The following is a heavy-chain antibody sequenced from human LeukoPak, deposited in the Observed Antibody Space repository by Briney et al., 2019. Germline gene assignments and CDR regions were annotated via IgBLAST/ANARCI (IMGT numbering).Heavy chain of an antibody. Sequence: ASVKVSCKASGYTFTSYDINWVRQATGQGLEWMGWMNPNSGNTGYAQKFQGRVTMTRNTSISTAYMELSSLRSEDTAVYYCARGSLRMVRGVITPPGYWGQGSLVTVSS. J-gene: IGHJ4*02. CDR1: GYTFTSYD. CDR3: ARGSLRMVRGVITPPGY. D-gene: IGHD3-10*01. V-gene: IGHV1-8*01. CDR2: MNPNSGNT.